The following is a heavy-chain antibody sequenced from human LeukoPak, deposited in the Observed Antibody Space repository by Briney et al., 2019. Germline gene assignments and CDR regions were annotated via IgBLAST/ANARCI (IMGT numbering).Heavy chain of an antibody. V-gene: IGHV3-21*01. D-gene: IGHD1-26*01. CDR1: GFTFSLFS. CDR2: LSSSSSFR. Sequence: TGGSLRLSCAASGFTFSLFSMTWVRQAPGKGLEWVSSLSSSSSFRYFADSVEGRFTISRDNAKNSLYLQMNSLRAEDTAVYYCARDQSHGGSYYGHDAFDIWGQGTMVTVSP. J-gene: IGHJ3*02. CDR3: ARDQSHGGSYYGHDAFDI.